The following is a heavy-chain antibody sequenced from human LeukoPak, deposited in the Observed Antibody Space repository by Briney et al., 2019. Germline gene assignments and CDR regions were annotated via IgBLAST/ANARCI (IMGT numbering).Heavy chain of an antibody. Sequence: ASVKVSCKTSGYTFTNYGMHWVRQAPRQSLEWMGWINTGNGNTKSSQTFQDRVTLTRDTSASTAYMELNSLSSEDTAVYYCARVPLHDASGRYYPHWGQGTLVTVSS. V-gene: IGHV1-3*04. CDR1: GYTFTNYG. CDR3: ARVPLHDASGRYYPH. D-gene: IGHD3-10*01. CDR2: INTGNGNT. J-gene: IGHJ1*01.